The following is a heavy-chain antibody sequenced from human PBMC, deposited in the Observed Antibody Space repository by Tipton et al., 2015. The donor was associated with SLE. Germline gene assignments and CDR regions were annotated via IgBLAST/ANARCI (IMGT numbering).Heavy chain of an antibody. V-gene: IGHV4-34*01. Sequence: TLSLTCAVYGGSFSGYYWSWIRQPPGKGLEWIGEINHNGSTNYNPSLKSRVTISVDTSKNQFSLQLNSVTPEDTAVYYCARAVGSSWTLDYWGQGTLVTVSS. CDR2: INHNGST. CDR3: ARAVGSSWTLDY. CDR1: GGSFSGYY. D-gene: IGHD6-13*01. J-gene: IGHJ4*02.